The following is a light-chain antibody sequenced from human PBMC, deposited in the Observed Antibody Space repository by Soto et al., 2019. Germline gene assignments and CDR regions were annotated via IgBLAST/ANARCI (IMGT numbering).Light chain of an antibody. Sequence: IVLTQSPGALSLSPGEGATLSCRASQSIKNNFLAWYHQRPGQAPRLLIHAASSRSSGISDRFSGTASGTDFTIPISRQEADDFGVYYCQQYGTSLTFGGGTRVE. V-gene: IGKV3-20*01. CDR3: QQYGTSLT. CDR1: QSIKNNF. J-gene: IGKJ4*01. CDR2: AAS.